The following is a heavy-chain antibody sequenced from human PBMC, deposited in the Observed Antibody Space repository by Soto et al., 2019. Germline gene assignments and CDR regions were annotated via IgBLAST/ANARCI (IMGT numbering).Heavy chain of an antibody. D-gene: IGHD2-2*01. CDR1: GGSISSGGYS. CDR2: IYHSGST. Sequence: PSETLSLTCAVSGGSISSGGYSWGWIRQPPGKGLEWIGYIYHSGSTYYNPSLKSRVTISVDRSKNQFSLKLSSVTAADTAVYYCDRVPDRWGQGTLVTVSS. J-gene: IGHJ4*02. V-gene: IGHV4-30-2*01. CDR3: DRVPDR.